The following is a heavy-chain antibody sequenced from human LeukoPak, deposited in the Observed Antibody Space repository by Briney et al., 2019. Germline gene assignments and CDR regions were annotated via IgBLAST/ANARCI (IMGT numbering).Heavy chain of an antibody. CDR1: GFTFSTYW. CDR3: VREGYFVFDF. Sequence: GGSLRLSCGASGFTFSTYWMSWVRQAPGKGLEWVANTKKDGSEKYYVDSVKGRFTISRDNAKNSLYLQMNSLRVEDTAVYYCVREGYFVFDFWGQGALVTVSS. CDR2: TKKDGSEK. D-gene: IGHD2-21*01. V-gene: IGHV3-7*01. J-gene: IGHJ4*02.